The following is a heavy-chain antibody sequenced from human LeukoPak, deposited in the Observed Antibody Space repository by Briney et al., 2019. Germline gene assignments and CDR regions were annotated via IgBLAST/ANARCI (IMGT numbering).Heavy chain of an antibody. D-gene: IGHD3-22*01. J-gene: IGHJ3*02. V-gene: IGHV4-61*02. Sequence: PSQTLSLTCTVSGGSISSGDYYWSWIRQPAGKGLEWIGRISSSGSTNYNPSLKSRVTISVDTSKNQFSLKLSSVTAADTAVYFCARGPYSYDSSGAFDIWGQGTMVTVSS. CDR1: GGSISSGDYY. CDR3: ARGPYSYDSSGAFDI. CDR2: ISSSGST.